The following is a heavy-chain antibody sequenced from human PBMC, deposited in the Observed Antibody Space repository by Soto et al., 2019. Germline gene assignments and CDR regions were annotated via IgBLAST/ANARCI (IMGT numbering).Heavy chain of an antibody. CDR2: IHYRGST. V-gene: IGHV4-39*01. J-gene: IGHJ4*02. Sequence: SETLSLTCTVSCGSISSSSYFWGWIRQPPGKGLEWIGNIHYRGSTYYNASLKSRVTISVDTSKNQFSLKLSSVTAADSAVYSCARGIGYYFDSWGQGTLVTVSS. CDR3: ARGIGYYFDS. D-gene: IGHD5-12*01. CDR1: CGSISSSSYF.